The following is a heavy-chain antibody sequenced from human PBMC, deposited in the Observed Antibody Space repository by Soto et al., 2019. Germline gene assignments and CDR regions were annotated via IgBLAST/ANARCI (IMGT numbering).Heavy chain of an antibody. Sequence: GGSLRLSCAASGFTFSSYGMHWVRQAPGKGLEWVAVISYDGSNKYYADSAKGRFTISRDNSKNTLYLQMNSLRAEDTAVYYCAKEGPGIAAIVSTTFDYWGQGTLVTVSS. D-gene: IGHD6-13*01. CDR1: GFTFSSYG. CDR3: AKEGPGIAAIVSTTFDY. CDR2: ISYDGSNK. V-gene: IGHV3-30*18. J-gene: IGHJ4*02.